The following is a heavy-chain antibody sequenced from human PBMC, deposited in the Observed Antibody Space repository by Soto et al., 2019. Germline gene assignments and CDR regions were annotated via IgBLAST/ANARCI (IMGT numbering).Heavy chain of an antibody. Sequence: SVKVSCKASGGTFSSHAISWVRQAPGQGLEWMGGIIPIFGTANYAQKFQGRVTITADESTSTAYMELSSLRSEDTAVYYCARDGGQQLVRDYYYGMDVWGQGTTVTVSS. CDR2: IIPIFGTA. V-gene: IGHV1-69*13. CDR1: GGTFSSHA. D-gene: IGHD6-13*01. CDR3: ARDGGQQLVRDYYYGMDV. J-gene: IGHJ6*02.